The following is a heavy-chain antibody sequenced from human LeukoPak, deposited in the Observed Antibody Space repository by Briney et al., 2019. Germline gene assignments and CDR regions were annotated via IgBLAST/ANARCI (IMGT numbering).Heavy chain of an antibody. CDR1: GDSVSSNSAA. J-gene: IGHJ3*02. CDR2: TYYRSKWYD. Sequence: PSQTLSLTCVISGDSVSSNSAAWNWIRQSPSRGLEWLGRTYYRSKWYDDYAVSVKGRITIKPDTSKNQFSLQLNSATPEDTAVYYCARDQSTTVVTPSAFDIWGQGTMVTVSS. V-gene: IGHV6-1*01. CDR3: ARDQSTTVVTPSAFDI. D-gene: IGHD4-23*01.